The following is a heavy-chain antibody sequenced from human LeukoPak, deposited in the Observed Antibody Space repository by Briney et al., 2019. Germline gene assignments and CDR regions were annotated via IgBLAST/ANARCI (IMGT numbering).Heavy chain of an antibody. CDR2: IIPILGIA. CDR3: AGGRATRSLVDQGTPCRDV. D-gene: IGHD1-26*01. CDR1: GGTFSSYA. Sequence: SVKVSCKASGGTFSSYAISWVRQAPGQGLEWMGRIIPILGIANYAQKFQGRVTITADKSTSTAYMELSSLSSEDTAVYYCAGGRATRSLVDQGTPCRDVWGQGTTVTVSS. J-gene: IGHJ6*02. V-gene: IGHV1-69*04.